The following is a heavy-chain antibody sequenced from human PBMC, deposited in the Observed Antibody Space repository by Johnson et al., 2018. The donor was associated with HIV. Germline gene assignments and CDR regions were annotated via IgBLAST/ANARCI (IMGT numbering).Heavy chain of an antibody. CDR3: AREPRLLTDAFDM. CDR1: GFTFSSHW. Sequence: VQLVESGGGLVQPGGSLRLSCAASGFTFSSHWMHWVRQPPGKGLVWVSRINSDGSSTSYADSVKGRFTISRDNAKNTLYLQTNSLRAEDSAVYYCAREPRLLTDAFDMRGRGTMVTVSS. J-gene: IGHJ3*02. D-gene: IGHD5-18*01. CDR2: INSDGSST. V-gene: IGHV3-74*01.